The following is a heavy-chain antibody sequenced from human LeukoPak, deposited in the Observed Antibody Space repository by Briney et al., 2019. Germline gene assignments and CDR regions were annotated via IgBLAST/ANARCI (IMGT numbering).Heavy chain of an antibody. D-gene: IGHD3-9*01. J-gene: IGHJ4*02. CDR3: AKSHYDILTGPPYYFDY. CDR2: INPNSGGT. Sequence: GASVKVSCKASGYTFTGYYMHWVRQAPGQGLEWMGWINPNSGGTNYAQKFQGRVTMTRDTSISTAYMELSRLRSDDTAVCYCAKSHYDILTGPPYYFDYWGQGTLVTVSS. V-gene: IGHV1-2*02. CDR1: GYTFTGYY.